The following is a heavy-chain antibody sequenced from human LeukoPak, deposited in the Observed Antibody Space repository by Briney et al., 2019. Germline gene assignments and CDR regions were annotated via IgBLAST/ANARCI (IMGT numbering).Heavy chain of an antibody. CDR3: ARLHSGSYSDAFDV. J-gene: IGHJ3*01. CDR1: GYTFTSYD. V-gene: IGHV1-8*01. D-gene: IGHD1-26*01. CDR2: MNPNSGNT. Sequence: ASVKVSCKASGYTFTSYDINWVRQATGRGLEWMGWMNPNSGNTGYAQKFQGRVTMTRNTSISTAYMQLSSLRSEDTAVYYCARLHSGSYSDAFDVWGQGTMVTVSS.